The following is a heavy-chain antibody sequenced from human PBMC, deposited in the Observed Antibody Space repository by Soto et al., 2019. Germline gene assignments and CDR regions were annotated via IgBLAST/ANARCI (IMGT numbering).Heavy chain of an antibody. V-gene: IGHV4-31*03. CDR1: GGSISSGGYY. J-gene: IGHJ6*02. D-gene: IGHD3-3*01. CDR2: IYYSGGT. CDR3: ARGTAYYDFWSGFPKTGYGMDV. Sequence: SETLSLTCTVSGGSISSGGYYWSWIRQHPGKGLEWIGYIYYSGGTYYNPSLKSRVTISVDTSKNQFSLKLSSVTAADTAVYYCARGTAYYDFWSGFPKTGYGMDVWGQGTTVTVSS.